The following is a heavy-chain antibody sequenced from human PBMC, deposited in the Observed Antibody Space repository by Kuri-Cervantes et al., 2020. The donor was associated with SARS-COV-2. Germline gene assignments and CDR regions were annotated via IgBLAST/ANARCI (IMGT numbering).Heavy chain of an antibody. CDR3: AKGGWLDD. CDR2: ISWNSGSI. J-gene: IGHJ4*02. V-gene: IGHV3-9*03. CDR1: GFTFDDYA. D-gene: IGHD6-19*01. Sequence: SLKISCAASGFTFDDYAMHWVRQAPGKGLEWVSGISWNSGSIGYADSVKGRFTISRGNSKNTLYLQMNSLRAEDMAVYHCAKGGWLDDYGQGTLVTVSS.